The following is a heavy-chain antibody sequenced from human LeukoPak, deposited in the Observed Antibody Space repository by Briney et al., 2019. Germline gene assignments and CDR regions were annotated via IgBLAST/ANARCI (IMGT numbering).Heavy chain of an antibody. CDR1: GFTFSSYW. CDR3: ASTYYYGSGSYSAFDF. CDR2: INHNGSEI. V-gene: IGHV3-7*01. J-gene: IGHJ4*02. Sequence: SGGSLRLSCAASGFTFSSYWMSWVRQAPGKGLEWVSNINHNGSEIYYVDSVKGRFTISRDNAKNSLYLQMNSLRAEDTAVYSCASTYYYGSGSYSAFDFWGQGTLATVSS. D-gene: IGHD3-10*01.